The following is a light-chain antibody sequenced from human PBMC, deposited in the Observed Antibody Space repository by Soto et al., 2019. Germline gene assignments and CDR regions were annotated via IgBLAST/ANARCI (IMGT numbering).Light chain of an antibody. J-gene: IGKJ1*01. CDR2: GAS. CDR3: QQYNNWRT. CDR1: QNVDSN. Sequence: EIVLTQSPVTLSLSPGERATLSCRASQNVDSNYLAWYQQKPGQAPRLLIYGASTRATGIPARFSGSGSGTEFTLTISSLQSEDFAVYYCQQYNNWRTFGQGTKVDIK. V-gene: IGKV3-15*01.